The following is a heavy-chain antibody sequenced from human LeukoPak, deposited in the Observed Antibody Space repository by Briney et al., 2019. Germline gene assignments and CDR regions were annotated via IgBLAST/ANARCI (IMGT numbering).Heavy chain of an antibody. Sequence: ASVKVSCKASGYTXTGYYMHWVRQAPGQGLEWMGWNNPNSGGTNYAQKFQGRVTMTRDTSISTAYMELSRLRSDDTAVYYCARANVDYGDYGDAFDIWGQGTMVTVSS. J-gene: IGHJ3*02. CDR3: ARANVDYGDYGDAFDI. CDR1: GYTXTGYY. V-gene: IGHV1-2*02. CDR2: NNPNSGGT. D-gene: IGHD4-17*01.